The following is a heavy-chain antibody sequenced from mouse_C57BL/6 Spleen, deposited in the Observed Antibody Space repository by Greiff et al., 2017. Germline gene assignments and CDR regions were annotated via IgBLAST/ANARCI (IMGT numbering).Heavy chain of an antibody. Sequence: EVKLMESGEGLVKPGGSLKLSCAASGFTFSSYAMSWVRQTPEKRLEWVAYISSGGDYIYYADTVKGRFTISRDNARNTLYLQMSSLKSEDTAMYYCTRDQGLTGLFAYWDQGTLVTVSA. CDR2: ISSGGDYI. J-gene: IGHJ3*01. CDR3: TRDQGLTGLFAY. V-gene: IGHV5-9-1*02. CDR1: GFTFSSYA. D-gene: IGHD4-1*01.